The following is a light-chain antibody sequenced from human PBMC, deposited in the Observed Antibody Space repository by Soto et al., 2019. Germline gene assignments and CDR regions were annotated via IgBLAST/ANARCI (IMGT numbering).Light chain of an antibody. CDR1: SSDVGNYNL. CDR3: CSYAGGGTYV. V-gene: IGLV2-23*01. CDR2: EGT. J-gene: IGLJ1*01. Sequence: QSVLTQPASVSGSPGQSITISCTGTSSDVGNYNLVSWYQQHPGKAPKLMMYEGTERLSGVSNRFSGSKSGNTASLTISGLQAEDEADYYCCSYAGGGTYVFGTGTKLTVL.